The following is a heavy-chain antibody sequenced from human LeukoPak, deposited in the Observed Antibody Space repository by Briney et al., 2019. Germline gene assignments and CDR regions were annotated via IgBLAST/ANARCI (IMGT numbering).Heavy chain of an antibody. CDR1: GGSISSYY. V-gene: IGHV3-33*08. Sequence: LSLTCTVSGGSISSYYWSWIRQPPGRGLEWVAVIWYDGSNKYYADSVKGRFTISRDNSKNTLYLQMNSLRDEDTAVYYCARDPLPYSGYDSHVFPGSDYWGRGTLVTVSS. CDR2: IWYDGSNK. J-gene: IGHJ4*02. D-gene: IGHD5-12*01. CDR3: ARDPLPYSGYDSHVFPGSDY.